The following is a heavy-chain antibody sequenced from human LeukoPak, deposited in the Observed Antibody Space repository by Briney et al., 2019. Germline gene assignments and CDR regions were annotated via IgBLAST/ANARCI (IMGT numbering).Heavy chain of an antibody. J-gene: IGHJ4*02. V-gene: IGHV3-23*01. Sequence: PGGSLRLSCAASGFTVSSNYMSWVRQAPGKGLEWVSAISGSGGSTYYADSVKGRFTISRDNSKNTLYLQMNSLRAEDTAVYYCAKDPSKGIAARPPDYWGQGTLVTVSS. CDR2: ISGSGGST. CDR3: AKDPSKGIAARPPDY. CDR1: GFTVSSNY. D-gene: IGHD6-6*01.